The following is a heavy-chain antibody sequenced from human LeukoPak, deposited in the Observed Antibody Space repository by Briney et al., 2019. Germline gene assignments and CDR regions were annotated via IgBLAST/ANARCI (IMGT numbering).Heavy chain of an antibody. CDR2: ISGSGGST. CDR3: TSGGYCTSTSCYGVY. V-gene: IGHV3-23*01. Sequence: PGGSLRLSSAASGFTFISYGMSWVRQAPGEGLEWGSAISGSGGSTYYADTVRGRFTISRDNSKNPLYLQMNSLRAEDTCVYYCTSGGYCTSTSCYGVYWGQGTLVTVSS. D-gene: IGHD2-2*01. CDR1: GFTFISYG. J-gene: IGHJ4*02.